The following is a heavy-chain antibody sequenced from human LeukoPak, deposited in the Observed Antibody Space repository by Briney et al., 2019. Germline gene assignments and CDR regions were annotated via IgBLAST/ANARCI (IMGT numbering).Heavy chain of an antibody. J-gene: IGHJ5*02. CDR1: GFTFSIYA. V-gene: IGHV3-64*02. Sequence: PGGSLRLSCAASGFTFSIYAMYWVRQAPGKGLEYVSAISSNGASTYYADSVKGRFTISRDNAKNSLYLQMNSLRAEDTAVYYCASDARTIFGVVITWGQGTLVTVSS. CDR3: ASDARTIFGVVIT. CDR2: ISSNGAST. D-gene: IGHD3-3*01.